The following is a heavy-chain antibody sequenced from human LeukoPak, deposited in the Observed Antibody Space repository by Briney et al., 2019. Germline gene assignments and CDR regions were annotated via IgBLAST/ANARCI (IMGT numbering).Heavy chain of an antibody. Sequence: GASVKVSCKASGYTFTSYAMHWVRQAPGQRLEWMGWINAGNGNTKYSQKFQGRVTITRDTSASTAYMELSSLRSEDTAVYYCAGGAELLPNFDYWGQGTLVTVSS. J-gene: IGHJ4*02. V-gene: IGHV1-3*01. CDR3: AGGAELLPNFDY. D-gene: IGHD1-26*01. CDR1: GYTFTSYA. CDR2: INAGNGNT.